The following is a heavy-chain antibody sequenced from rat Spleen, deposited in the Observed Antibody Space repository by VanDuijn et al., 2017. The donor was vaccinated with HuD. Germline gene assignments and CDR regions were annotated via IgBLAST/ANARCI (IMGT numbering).Heavy chain of an antibody. CDR3: TRDRTIAAY. Sequence: EVQLVESGGGLVQPGRSLKLSCVAFGFTFNNYWMTWIRQAPGKGLEWVASIPHIGGTTYYPDSVQGRFTISRDDATRTLYLQMEGLRSGDTATYYCTRDRTIAAYWGQGVMVTVSS. V-gene: IGHV5-31*01. J-gene: IGHJ2*01. CDR2: IPHIGGTT. CDR1: GFTFNNYW. D-gene: IGHD1-2*01.